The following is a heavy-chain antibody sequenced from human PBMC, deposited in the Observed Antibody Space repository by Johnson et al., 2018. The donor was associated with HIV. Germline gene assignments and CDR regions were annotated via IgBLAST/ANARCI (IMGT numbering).Heavy chain of an antibody. CDR1: GFTFSSYA. CDR2: ISYDGSNK. J-gene: IGHJ3*02. V-gene: IGHV3-30*14. CDR3: ARTPSLPGAFDI. Sequence: QVQLVESGGGVVQPGRSLRLSCAASGFTFSSYAMHWVRQAPGKGLEWVAVISYDGSNKYYADSVKGRFTISRENAKNSLHLQMNSLRVGDTAVYYCARTPSLPGAFDIWGQGTMVTVSS.